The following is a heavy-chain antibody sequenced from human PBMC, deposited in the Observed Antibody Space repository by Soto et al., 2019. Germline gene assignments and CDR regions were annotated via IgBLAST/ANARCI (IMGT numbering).Heavy chain of an antibody. CDR3: ARGQTAGTLVYFDY. V-gene: IGHV4-59*01. CDR2: IYYSGNT. CDR1: GGSISSYY. D-gene: IGHD6-13*01. J-gene: IGHJ4*02. Sequence: QVQLQESGPGLVKPSETLSLTCTVSGGSISSYYWSWIRQPPGKGLQWIGYIYYSGNTNYNPSLKSRVTISLDTSKTQFSLELSSVTAADTAVYYCARGQTAGTLVYFDYWGQGTLVTVSS.